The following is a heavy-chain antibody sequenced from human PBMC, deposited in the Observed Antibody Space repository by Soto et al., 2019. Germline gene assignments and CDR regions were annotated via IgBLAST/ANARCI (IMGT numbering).Heavy chain of an antibody. Sequence: QTLSLTCAISGDSVSSNSAAWNWIRQSPSRGLEWLGRTYYRSKWYNDYAVSVKSRITINPDTYKNQFSLQLNSVTPEETAVYYSAREHPRRIEAAGTWTHIDIWGQGKMVTVSS. CDR2: TYYRSKWYN. J-gene: IGHJ3*02. CDR3: AREHPRRIEAAGTWTHIDI. V-gene: IGHV6-1*01. CDR1: GDSVSSNSAA. D-gene: IGHD6-13*01.